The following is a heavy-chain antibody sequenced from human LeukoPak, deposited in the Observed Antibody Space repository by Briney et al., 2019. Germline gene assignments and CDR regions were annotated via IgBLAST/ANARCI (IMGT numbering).Heavy chain of an antibody. Sequence: SETLSLTCAVYGGSFSGYYWSWIRQPPGKGLEWIGEINHSGSTNYNPSLKSRVTISVDTSKNQFSLKLSSVTAADTAVYYCARLYGDSSGPVDYWGQGTLVTVSS. CDR2: INHSGST. D-gene: IGHD4-17*01. CDR1: GGSFSGYY. V-gene: IGHV4-34*01. J-gene: IGHJ4*02. CDR3: ARLYGDSSGPVDY.